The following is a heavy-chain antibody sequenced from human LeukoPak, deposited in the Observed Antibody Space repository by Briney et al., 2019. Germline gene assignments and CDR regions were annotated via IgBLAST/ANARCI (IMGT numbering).Heavy chain of an antibody. D-gene: IGHD6-13*01. V-gene: IGHV4-59*01. Sequence: SETLSLTCTVSGGSISSYYWSWIRQPPGKGLECIGYIYYSGSTNCNPSLKSRVTISVDTSKTQFSLKLSSVTAADTAVYYCARSTSWYSYFDFWGQGSLVTVSS. CDR1: GGSISSYY. CDR2: IYYSGST. J-gene: IGHJ4*02. CDR3: ARSTSWYSYFDF.